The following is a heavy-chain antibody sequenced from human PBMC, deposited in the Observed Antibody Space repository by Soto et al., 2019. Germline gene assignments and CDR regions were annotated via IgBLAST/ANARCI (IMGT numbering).Heavy chain of an antibody. J-gene: IGHJ5*02. V-gene: IGHV4-39*01. CDR3: ARHPGSLGYCSGGSCYSKENWFDP. CDR1: GGSISSSSYY. CDR2: IYYSGST. Sequence: SETLSLTCTVSGGSISSSSYYWGWIRQPPGKGLEWIGSIYYSGSTYYNPSLKGRVTISVDTSKNQFSLKLSSVTAADTAVYYCARHPGSLGYCSGGSCYSKENWFDPWGQGTLVTVSS. D-gene: IGHD2-15*01.